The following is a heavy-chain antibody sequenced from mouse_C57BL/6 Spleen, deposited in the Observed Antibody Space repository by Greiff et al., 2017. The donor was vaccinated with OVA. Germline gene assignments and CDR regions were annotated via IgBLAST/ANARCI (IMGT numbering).Heavy chain of an antibody. Sequence: EVQLVESGPGLVKPSQSLSLTCSVTGYSITSGYYWNWIRQFPGNKLEWMGYISYDGSNNYNPSLKNRISITRDTSKNQFFLKLNSVTTEDTATYYCARRDYYGSSHWYFDVWGTGTTVTVSS. CDR1: GYSITSGYY. CDR3: ARRDYYGSSHWYFDV. J-gene: IGHJ1*03. V-gene: IGHV3-6*01. CDR2: ISYDGSN. D-gene: IGHD1-1*01.